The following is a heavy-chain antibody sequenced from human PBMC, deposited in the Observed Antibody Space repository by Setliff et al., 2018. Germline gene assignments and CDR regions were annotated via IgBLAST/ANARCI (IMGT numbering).Heavy chain of an antibody. CDR1: GFTFSSYW. V-gene: IGHV3-74*01. Sequence: GGSLRLSCAASGFTFSSYWMDWVRQTPGKGLVWVSRMRSDGSTRDYEGSVRGRFTISRDNAKNTLFLQMNGLRAEDTAVYYCARSRDDYSLWDSWGQGTLVAVSS. CDR3: ARSRDDYSLWDS. D-gene: IGHD4-4*01. J-gene: IGHJ4*02. CDR2: MRSDGSTR.